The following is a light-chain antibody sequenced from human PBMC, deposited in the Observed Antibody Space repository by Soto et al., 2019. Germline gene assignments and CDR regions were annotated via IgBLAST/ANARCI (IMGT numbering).Light chain of an antibody. V-gene: IGKV1-5*03. CDR1: QSISSW. CDR2: KAS. J-gene: IGKJ2*01. CDR3: QEYNSYPYT. Sequence: DIQMTQSPSTLSASVGDRVTITCRASQSISSWLAWYQQKPGKAPKLLIYKASSLESGVPSGFSGSGSGTEFTLTISSLQPDDFATFDCQEYNSYPYTFRQGTKLEIK.